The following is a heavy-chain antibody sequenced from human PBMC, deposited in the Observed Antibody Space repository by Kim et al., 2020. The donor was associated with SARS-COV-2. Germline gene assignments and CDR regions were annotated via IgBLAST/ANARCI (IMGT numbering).Heavy chain of an antibody. D-gene: IGHD3-10*01. J-gene: IGHJ4*02. Sequence: NPPLKSRVTISVDTSKNQFSLKLSSVTAADTAVYYCARSRYYYGSGSYYNWGQGTLVTVSS. V-gene: IGHV4-59*01. CDR3: ARSRYYYGSGSYYN.